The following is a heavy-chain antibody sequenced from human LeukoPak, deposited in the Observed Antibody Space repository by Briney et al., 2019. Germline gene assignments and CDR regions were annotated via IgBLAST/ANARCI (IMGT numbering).Heavy chain of an antibody. CDR2: ISGSGGST. Sequence: GGSLRLSCAASRFTFSSYAMSWVRQAPGKGLEWVSAISGSGGSTYYADSVKGRFTISRDNSKNTLYLQMNSLRAEDTAVYYCAKGRGYCSGGSCHPLDYWGQGTLVTVSS. V-gene: IGHV3-23*01. J-gene: IGHJ4*02. CDR3: AKGRGYCSGGSCHPLDY. CDR1: RFTFSSYA. D-gene: IGHD2-15*01.